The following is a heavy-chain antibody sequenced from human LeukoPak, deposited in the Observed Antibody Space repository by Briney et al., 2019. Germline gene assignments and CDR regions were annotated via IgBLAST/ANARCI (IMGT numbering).Heavy chain of an antibody. CDR3: ARGGEQLDYFDY. CDR1: VGSFSGYW. V-gene: IGHV4-34*01. D-gene: IGHD6-6*01. Sequence: SETLSLTCAVDVGSFSGYWWSWIRQPAGKGLEWIGEINHSGSTNYNPSLKSRVTISVDTSKNQFSLKLSSVTAADTAVYYCARGGEQLDYFDYWGQGTLVTVSS. J-gene: IGHJ4*02. CDR2: INHSGST.